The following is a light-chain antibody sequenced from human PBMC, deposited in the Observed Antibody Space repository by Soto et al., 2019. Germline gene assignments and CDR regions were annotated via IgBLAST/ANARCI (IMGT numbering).Light chain of an antibody. Sequence: QSALAQPASVSGSPGQSITISCTGTSSDVGAYNYVSWYQQHLGKAPKLMIYEVRGRPSGVSNRFSGSKSGNTASLTISGLQAEDEGDYFCSSYGSTSARYVFGTGTKVTVL. V-gene: IGLV2-14*01. CDR1: SSDVGAYNY. J-gene: IGLJ1*01. CDR2: EVR. CDR3: SSYGSTSARYV.